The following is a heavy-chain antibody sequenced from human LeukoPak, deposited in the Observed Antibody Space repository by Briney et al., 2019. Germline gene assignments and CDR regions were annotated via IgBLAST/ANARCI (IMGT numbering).Heavy chain of an antibody. CDR2: IYYSGST. Sequence: SETLSLTCTVSGGSISSGDYYWSWIRQPPGKGLEWIGYIYYSGSTYYNPSLKSRVTISVDTSKNQFSLKLSSVTAADTAVYYCARTRILGWFDPWGQGTLVTVSS. D-gene: IGHD7-27*01. CDR1: GGSISSGDYY. V-gene: IGHV4-30-4*01. J-gene: IGHJ5*02. CDR3: ARTRILGWFDP.